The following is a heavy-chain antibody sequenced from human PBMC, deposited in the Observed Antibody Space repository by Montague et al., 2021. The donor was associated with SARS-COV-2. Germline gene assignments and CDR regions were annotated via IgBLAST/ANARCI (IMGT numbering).Heavy chain of an antibody. D-gene: IGHD3-22*01. Sequence: SETLSLTCAVYGGSFSGYYWSWIRQPPGKGLEWIGEINHSGSTNYNPSLKSRVTISVDTSKNQFSLKLSSVTAADTAVYCCARKTRGWLSRPPYRSDFDYWGQGTLVTVSS. CDR3: ARKTRGWLSRPPYRSDFDY. J-gene: IGHJ4*02. V-gene: IGHV4-34*01. CDR1: GGSFSGYY. CDR2: INHSGST.